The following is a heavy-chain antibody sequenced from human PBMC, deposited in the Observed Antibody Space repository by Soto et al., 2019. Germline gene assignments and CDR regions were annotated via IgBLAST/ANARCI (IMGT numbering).Heavy chain of an antibody. CDR1: EFTFNTYA. CDR3: AKGIGVSKRDAMDV. Sequence: EVQLLESGGGLVQPGGSLRLSCAASEFTFNTYAMSWVRQAPGKGLEWVSAISGSGGSTYYADSVKGRFTISRDNSKNTLYLLMNSLRAEDTAVYYCAKGIGVSKRDAMDVWGQGTTVTVSS. CDR2: ISGSGGST. D-gene: IGHD2-8*01. V-gene: IGHV3-23*01. J-gene: IGHJ6*02.